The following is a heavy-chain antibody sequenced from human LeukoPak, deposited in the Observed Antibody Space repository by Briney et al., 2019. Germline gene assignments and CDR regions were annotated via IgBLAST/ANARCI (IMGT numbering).Heavy chain of an antibody. D-gene: IGHD3-22*01. V-gene: IGHV3-53*01. J-gene: IGHJ4*02. Sequence: GGSLRLSCAASGFTVGSNYMSWVRQAPGKGLEWVSVIYSGGSTYYADSVKGRFTISRDNSKNTLYLQMNSLRAEDTAVYYCARVAHLYDSSGYDHWGQGTLVTVSS. CDR2: IYSGGST. CDR1: GFTVGSNY. CDR3: ARVAHLYDSSGYDH.